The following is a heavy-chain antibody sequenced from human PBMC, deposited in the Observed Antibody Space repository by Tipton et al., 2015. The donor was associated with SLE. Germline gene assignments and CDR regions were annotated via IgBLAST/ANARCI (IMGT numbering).Heavy chain of an antibody. CDR3: ARDRALWRCPFDY. CDR2: IWYDGSNK. CDR1: GFTFSSYG. Sequence: RSLRLSCAASGFTFSSYGMHWVRQAPGKGLEWVAVIWYDGSNKYYADSVKGRFTISRDNSKNTLYLQMNSLRAEDTAVYYCARDRALWRCPFDYWGQGTLVTVSS. J-gene: IGHJ4*02. V-gene: IGHV3-33*01. D-gene: IGHD2-8*02.